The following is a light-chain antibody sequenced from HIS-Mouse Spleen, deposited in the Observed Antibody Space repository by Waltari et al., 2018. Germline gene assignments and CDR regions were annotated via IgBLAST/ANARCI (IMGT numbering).Light chain of an antibody. Sequence: QSALTQPASVSGSPGQSITLPCTGTSSDVGSYHLVSWYQQHPGKAPKLMIYEGSKRPSGVSNRFSGSKSGNTASLTISGLQAEDEADYYCCSYAGSSTVFGTGTKVTVL. J-gene: IGLJ1*01. V-gene: IGLV2-23*03. CDR1: SSDVGSYHL. CDR2: EGS. CDR3: CSYAGSSTV.